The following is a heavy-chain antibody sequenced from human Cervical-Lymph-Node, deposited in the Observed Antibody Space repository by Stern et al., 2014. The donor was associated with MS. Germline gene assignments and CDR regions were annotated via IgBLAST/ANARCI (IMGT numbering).Heavy chain of an antibody. Sequence: QVQLQQWGAGLLKPSETLSLTCAVSGGSFSGYYWSWIRQPPGKGLEWIGEINHNGSTNYNPSLKSRDTILVATPNNKHSRHRVTVTAADTAVYYCARSRITGKRSWFDPWGQGTLVTVSS. J-gene: IGHJ5*02. V-gene: IGHV4-34*01. CDR2: INHNGST. CDR1: GGSFSGYY. CDR3: ARSRITGKRSWFDP. D-gene: IGHD1-14*01.